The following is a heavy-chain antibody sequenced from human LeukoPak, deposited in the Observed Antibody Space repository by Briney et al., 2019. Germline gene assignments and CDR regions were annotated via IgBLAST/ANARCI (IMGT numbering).Heavy chain of an antibody. V-gene: IGHV3-23*01. D-gene: IGHD2/OR15-2a*01. J-gene: IGHJ6*02. CDR2: ITGTGGTT. CDR3: AKVLKYYYNGMDV. Sequence: GGSLRLSCAASGFTFNTYAMGWVRQAPGKGLEWVSGITGTGGTTYYADSVKGRFTISRDNSKNTLYLQMNSLRAEDTAVYFCAKVLKYYYNGMDVWGQGTTVTVSS. CDR1: GFTFNTYA.